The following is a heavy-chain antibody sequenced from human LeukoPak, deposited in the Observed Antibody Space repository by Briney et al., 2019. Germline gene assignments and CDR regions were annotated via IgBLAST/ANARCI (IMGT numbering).Heavy chain of an antibody. D-gene: IGHD2/OR15-2a*01. CDR1: GGSISSVGYY. Sequence: PSQTLSLTCTVSGGSISSVGYYWSWIRQHPGKGLEWIGYIYYSGSTYYNPSLKSRVTISVDTSKNPFSLKLSSVTAADTAVYYCARHVGSMVDYWGQGTLVPVSS. J-gene: IGHJ4*02. CDR3: ARHVGSMVDY. CDR2: IYYSGST. V-gene: IGHV4-31*03.